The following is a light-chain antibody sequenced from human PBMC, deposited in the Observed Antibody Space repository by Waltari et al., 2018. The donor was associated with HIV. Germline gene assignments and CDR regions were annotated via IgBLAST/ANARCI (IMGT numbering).Light chain of an antibody. V-gene: IGLV1-51*01. J-gene: IGLJ3*02. CDR2: DND. CDR1: GSNVANNH. CDR3: GTWDSSLNAGG. Sequence: QSLLQQPPPMSAAPGQKVTIPSSRTGSNVANNHVSWSQHRPGAAPKLVIYDNDNRPSGIPDRFSGSKSGASATLVITGLQTGDEGDYYCGTWDSSLNAGGFGGGTKLTVL.